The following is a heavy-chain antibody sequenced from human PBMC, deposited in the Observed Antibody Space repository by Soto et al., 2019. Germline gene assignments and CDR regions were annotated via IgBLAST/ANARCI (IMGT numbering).Heavy chain of an antibody. Sequence: QVQLVESGGGVVQPGRSLRLSCAASGFTFSSYAMHWVRQAPGKGLEWVAAILYDGSNQYYADAVKGRFTISRDNSKNTLYLQTNSLRGEDTAVYYCAKEGRVGYSTRIFRRDNWFDPWGQGTTVTVSS. D-gene: IGHD6-13*01. J-gene: IGHJ5*02. CDR3: AKEGRVGYSTRIFRRDNWFDP. CDR1: GFTFSSYA. CDR2: ILYDGSNQ. V-gene: IGHV3-33*06.